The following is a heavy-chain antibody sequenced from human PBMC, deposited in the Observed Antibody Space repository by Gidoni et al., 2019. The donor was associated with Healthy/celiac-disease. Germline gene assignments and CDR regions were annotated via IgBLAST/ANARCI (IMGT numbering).Heavy chain of an antibody. CDR1: GFTFSSYA. CDR3: AKEGYYYGSGSYYYYYYGMDV. D-gene: IGHD3-10*01. J-gene: IGHJ6*02. CDR2: IRGSGGST. V-gene: IGHV3-23*01. Sequence: EVQLLESGGGLVQPGGSLRLSCSASGFTFSSYAMSWVRQAPGKGLEWVSAIRGSGGSTYYADSVKGRFTISRDNSKNTLYLQMNSLRAEDTAVYYCAKEGYYYGSGSYYYYYYGMDVWGQGTTVTVSS.